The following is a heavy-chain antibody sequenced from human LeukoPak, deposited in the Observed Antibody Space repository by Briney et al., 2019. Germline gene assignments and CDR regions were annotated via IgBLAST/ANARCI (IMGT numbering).Heavy chain of an antibody. Sequence: SQTLSLTCAISGDSVSSNSAAWNWIRQSPSRGLEWLGRTYYRSKWYNDYAVSVKSRITINPDTSKNQFSLQLNSVTPEDTAVYYCARGGVYYYDSSGYYFPYYFDYWGQGTLVTVSS. J-gene: IGHJ4*02. D-gene: IGHD3-22*01. CDR3: ARGGVYYYDSSGYYFPYYFDY. CDR1: GDSVSSNSAA. V-gene: IGHV6-1*01. CDR2: TYYRSKWYN.